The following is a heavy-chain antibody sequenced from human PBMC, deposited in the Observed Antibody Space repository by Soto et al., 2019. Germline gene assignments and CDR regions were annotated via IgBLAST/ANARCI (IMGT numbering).Heavy chain of an antibody. CDR3: AYVGDFWSISDAFDI. CDR2: MNPISGNT. D-gene: IGHD3-3*01. V-gene: IGHV1-8*01. Sequence: QVQLVQSGAEVKKPGASVKVSCKASGYTFTSCDMNWVLQAAGQGLEWVGWMNPISGNTGYAKRLQGRLTMTRNTYISTAYMELSSLKSEDTAVYYCAYVGDFWSISDAFDIWGQGTMLTVSS. CDR1: GYTFTSCD. J-gene: IGHJ3*02.